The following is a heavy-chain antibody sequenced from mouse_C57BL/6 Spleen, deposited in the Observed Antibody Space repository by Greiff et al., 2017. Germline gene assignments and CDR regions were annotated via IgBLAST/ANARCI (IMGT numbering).Heavy chain of an antibody. Sequence: QVQLQQPGAELVRPGSSVKLSCKASGYTFTSYWMHWVKQRPIQGLEWIGNIDPSDSETHYNQKFKDKATLTVDKSSSTAYMQLSSLTSEDSAVYYCARHYDYPMGCWGQGTSVTVSS. CDR2: IDPSDSET. J-gene: IGHJ4*01. V-gene: IGHV1-52*01. D-gene: IGHD2-4*01. CDR1: GYTFTSYW. CDR3: ARHYDYPMGC.